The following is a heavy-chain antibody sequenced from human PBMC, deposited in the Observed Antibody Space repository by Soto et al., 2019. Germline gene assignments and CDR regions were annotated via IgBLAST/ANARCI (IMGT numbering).Heavy chain of an antibody. CDR3: ARRYSGGRAFDI. V-gene: IGHV3-11*01. CDR1: EFTFCDYY. Sequence: QVQLVESGGGLVRPGESLRLSCAASEFTFCDYYMSWIRQAPGKGLEWVSYISSSGNTIYYADSVKGRFTISRDNAKNSLYLQMNSLRAEDTAVYYCARRYSGGRAFDICGQGTMVTVSS. J-gene: IGHJ3*02. D-gene: IGHD5-12*01. CDR2: ISSSGNTI.